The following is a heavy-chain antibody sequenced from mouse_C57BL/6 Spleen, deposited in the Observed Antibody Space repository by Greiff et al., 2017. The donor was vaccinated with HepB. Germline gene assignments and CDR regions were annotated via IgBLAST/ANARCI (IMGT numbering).Heavy chain of an antibody. V-gene: IGHV1-76*01. D-gene: IGHD2-4*01. CDR3: ASDYVRQAWFAY. CDR2: IYPGSGNT. Sequence: VQLQQSGAELVRPGASVKLSCKASGYTFTDYYINWVKQRPGQGLEWIARIYPGSGNTYYNEKFKGKAKLTAEKSSSTAYMQLSSLTSEDSAVYFCASDYVRQAWFAYWGQGTLVTVSA. CDR1: GYTFTDYY. J-gene: IGHJ3*01.